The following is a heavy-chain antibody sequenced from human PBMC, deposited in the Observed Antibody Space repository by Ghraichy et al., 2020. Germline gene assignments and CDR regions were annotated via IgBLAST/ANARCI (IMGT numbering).Heavy chain of an antibody. V-gene: IGHV4-59*11. CDR1: GGSISRHY. CDR3: ATGERGGIHSWLYES. Sequence: PETLSLTCIVSGGSISRHYWSWIRKPPGKGLEWVGYISNSGGTYFNPSLKSRLTMSMDMSTNRFSLNLSSVTAADTAVYYCATGERGGIHSWLYESWGQGTLVTVSS. D-gene: IGHD1-26*01. CDR2: ISNSGGT. J-gene: IGHJ5*02.